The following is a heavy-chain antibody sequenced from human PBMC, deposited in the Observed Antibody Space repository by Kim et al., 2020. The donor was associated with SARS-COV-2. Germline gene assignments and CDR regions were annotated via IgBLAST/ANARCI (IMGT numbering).Heavy chain of an antibody. V-gene: IGHV3-49*02. CDR3: TRNRGYSYGYSDY. J-gene: IGHJ4*02. Sequence: YAASVTGRCTISSDDSKSIAYLQMNSLKTEDTAVYFCTRNRGYSYGYSDYWGQGTLVTVSS. D-gene: IGHD5-18*01.